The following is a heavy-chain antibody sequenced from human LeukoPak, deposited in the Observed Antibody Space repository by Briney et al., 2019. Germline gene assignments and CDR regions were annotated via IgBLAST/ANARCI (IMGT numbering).Heavy chain of an antibody. Sequence: SETLSLTCTVSGGSIGSYYWSWIRQPPGKGLEWIGYIYYSGSTNYNPSLKSRVTISVDTSKNQFSLKLSSVTAADTAVYYCARSRYYYDSSGPPGTYYFDYWGQGTLVTVSS. CDR3: ARSRYYYDSSGPPGTYYFDY. J-gene: IGHJ4*02. D-gene: IGHD3-22*01. V-gene: IGHV4-59*01. CDR1: GGSIGSYY. CDR2: IYYSGST.